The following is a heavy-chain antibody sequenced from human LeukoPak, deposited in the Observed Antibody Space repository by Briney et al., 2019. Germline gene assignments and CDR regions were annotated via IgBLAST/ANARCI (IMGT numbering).Heavy chain of an antibody. Sequence: GGSLRLSCAASGFTFDDYAMRWVRQAPGKGLEWVSGISWNSGSIGYADSVKGRFTISRDNAKNSLYLQMNSLRAEDTALYYCAKDIRYYYDSSGGFDYWGQGTLVTVSS. D-gene: IGHD3-22*01. CDR1: GFTFDDYA. CDR3: AKDIRYYYDSSGGFDY. J-gene: IGHJ4*02. CDR2: ISWNSGSI. V-gene: IGHV3-9*01.